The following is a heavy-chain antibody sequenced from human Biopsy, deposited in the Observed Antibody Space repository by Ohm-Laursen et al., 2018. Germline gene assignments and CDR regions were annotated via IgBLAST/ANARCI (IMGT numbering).Heavy chain of an antibody. CDR3: VKVRGAAGTDYYYGMDV. D-gene: IGHD3-10*01. V-gene: IGHV3-30*18. J-gene: IGHJ6*02. Sequence: RSLRLSCAASRFTFSTYGMHWVRQAPGKGLEWVAVISFDGSDQKYADSVKGRFIISRDNSKNTLYLQMNILRAEDTAVFYCVKVRGAAGTDYYYGMDVWGQGTTVTVSS. CDR2: ISFDGSDQ. CDR1: RFTFSTYG.